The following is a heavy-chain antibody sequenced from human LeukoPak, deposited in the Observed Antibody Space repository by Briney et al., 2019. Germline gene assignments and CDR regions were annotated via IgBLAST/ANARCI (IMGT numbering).Heavy chain of an antibody. J-gene: IGHJ4*02. Sequence: SETLSLTCAVYGGSFSGYYWSWIRQPPGKGLEWIGEINHSGSTNYNPSLKSRVTISVDTSKNQFSLKLSSVTAADTAVYYCEGYSSERTFDYWGQGTLVTVSS. V-gene: IGHV4-34*01. CDR2: INHSGST. CDR3: EGYSSERTFDY. CDR1: GGSFSGYY. D-gene: IGHD4-11*01.